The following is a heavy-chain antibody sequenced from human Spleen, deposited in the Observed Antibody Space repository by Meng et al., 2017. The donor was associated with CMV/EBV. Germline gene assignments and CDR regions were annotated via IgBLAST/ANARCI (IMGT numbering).Heavy chain of an antibody. CDR1: GFTFSSYG. V-gene: IGHV3-30*18. D-gene: IGHD5-24*01. CDR2: ITYDGSNK. CDR3: AKDPRDGYNFEY. Sequence: CAASGFTFSSYGMHWVRQAPGKGLEWVALITYDGSNKYYADSVKGRFTISRDNSKNTLYLQMNSLRAEDTAVYYCAKDPRDGYNFEYWGQGTLVTVSS. J-gene: IGHJ4*02.